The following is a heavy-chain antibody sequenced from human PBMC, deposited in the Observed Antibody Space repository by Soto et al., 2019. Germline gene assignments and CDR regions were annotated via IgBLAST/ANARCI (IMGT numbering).Heavy chain of an antibody. CDR3: ARVPRYCISTSCYIPWFDP. CDR2: IYYSGST. CDR1: GGSISSGGYY. V-gene: IGHV4-31*03. D-gene: IGHD2-2*02. J-gene: IGHJ5*02. Sequence: ASETLSLTCTFSGGSISSGGYYWSWIRQHPGEGLEWIGYIYYSGSTYYNPSLKSRVTISVDTSKNQFSLKLSSVTAADTAVYYCARVPRYCISTSCYIPWFDPWGQGTLVTVSS.